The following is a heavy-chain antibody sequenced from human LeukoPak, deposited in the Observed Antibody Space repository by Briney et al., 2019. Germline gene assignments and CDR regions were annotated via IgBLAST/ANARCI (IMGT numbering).Heavy chain of an antibody. Sequence: SGGSLRLSCAASGFTFSSYAMSWVRQAPGKGLEWVSSISGSGGSTYYADSVKGRFTISRYNSKNTLYMQMNSLRAEDTAVYYCAKSAADYSSSSFDYWAREPWSPSPQ. CDR2: ISGSGGST. J-gene: IGHJ4*02. CDR3: AKSAADYSSSSFDY. CDR1: GFTFSSYA. D-gene: IGHD6-6*01. V-gene: IGHV3-23*01.